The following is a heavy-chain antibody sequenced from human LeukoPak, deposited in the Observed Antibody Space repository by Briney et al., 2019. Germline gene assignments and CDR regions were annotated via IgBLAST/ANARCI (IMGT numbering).Heavy chain of an antibody. V-gene: IGHV4-38-2*02. D-gene: IGHD5-18*01. J-gene: IGHJ4*02. CDR2: IYHNGNT. CDR3: ARIEAVTRGYNHAYYFDY. Sequence: SETLSLTCTVSTYSISSGYYWGWIRQPPGKGLEWIGNIYHNGNTYYNPSLKSRVTISVDTSKKQFSLKLWTATAADTAVYYCARIEAVTRGYNHAYYFDYWGQGTLVTVSS. CDR1: TYSISSGYY.